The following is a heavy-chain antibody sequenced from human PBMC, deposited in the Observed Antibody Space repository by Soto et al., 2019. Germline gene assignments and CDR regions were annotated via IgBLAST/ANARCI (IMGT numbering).Heavy chain of an antibody. Sequence: QVQLVQSGAEVKKPGSSVKVSCKASGGTFSSYAISWVRQAPGQGLEWMGGIIPIFGTANYAQKFQGRVTITADKSTSTAYMELSSLRSEDTAEYYCARAGQGGRQQLVPFDYWGQGTLVTVSS. CDR2: IIPIFGTA. V-gene: IGHV1-69*06. J-gene: IGHJ4*02. CDR1: GGTFSSYA. CDR3: ARAGQGGRQQLVPFDY. D-gene: IGHD6-13*01.